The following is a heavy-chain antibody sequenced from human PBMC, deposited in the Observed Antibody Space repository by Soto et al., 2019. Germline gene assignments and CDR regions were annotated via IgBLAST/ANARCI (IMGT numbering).Heavy chain of an antibody. D-gene: IGHD6-6*01. CDR2: IILPFGTA. CDR1: GGALSNYA. CDR3: ARVISRTARFVDS. V-gene: IGHV1-69*13. J-gene: IGHJ4*02. Sequence: ASVKVSCKASGGALSNYAISWVRQAPGQGLEWMGGIILPFGTANYAQKFQGRVTITADESMTTAYMELSGLRSDDTAVYYCARVISRTARFVDSWGQGTQVTVSS.